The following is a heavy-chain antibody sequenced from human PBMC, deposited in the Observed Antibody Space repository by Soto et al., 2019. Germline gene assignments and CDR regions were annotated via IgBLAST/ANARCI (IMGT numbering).Heavy chain of an antibody. D-gene: IGHD2-15*01. CDR1: GGTFSIYA. CDR2: IIPIFGTA. J-gene: IGHJ5*02. CDR3: ARSIDCSGGNCYLNWFDP. V-gene: IGHV1-69*13. Sequence: ASVKVSCKASGGTFSIYAISWVRQAPGQGLEWMGGIIPIFGTANYAQKFQGRVTITADESTSTAYMELSSLRSEDTAVYYCARSIDCSGGNCYLNWFDPWGQGTLVTVSS.